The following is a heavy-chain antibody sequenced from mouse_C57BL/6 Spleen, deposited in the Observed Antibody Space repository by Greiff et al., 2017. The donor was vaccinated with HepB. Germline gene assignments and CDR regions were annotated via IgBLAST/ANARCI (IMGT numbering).Heavy chain of an antibody. CDR2: IWSDGST. CDR1: GFSLTSYG. D-gene: IGHD2-1*01. J-gene: IGHJ1*03. CDR3: ARHPYGNYGVWYFDV. Sequence: VKLVESGPGLVAPSQSLSITCTVSGFSLTSYGVHWVRQPPGKGLEWLVVIWSDGSTTYNSALKSRLSISKDNSKSQVFLKMNSLQTDDTAMYYCARHPYGNYGVWYFDVWGTGTTVTVSS. V-gene: IGHV2-6-1*01.